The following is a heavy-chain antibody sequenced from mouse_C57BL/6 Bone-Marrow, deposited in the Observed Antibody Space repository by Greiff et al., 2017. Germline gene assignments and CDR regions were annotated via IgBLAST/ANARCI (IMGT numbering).Heavy chain of an antibody. D-gene: IGHD1-1*01. CDR3: TRGYYGSSLSWDVGV. Sequence: EVQLEESGEGLVKPGGSLKFSCAASGFTFSSYAMSWVRQTPEKRLEWVAYISSGGDYTYYADTVKGRFTISRDNARNTLYLQLSSLKSEDTAMYYCTRGYYGSSLSWDVGVWGTGATVTVSS. CDR2: ISSGGDYT. J-gene: IGHJ1*03. CDR1: GFTFSSYA. V-gene: IGHV5-9-1*02.